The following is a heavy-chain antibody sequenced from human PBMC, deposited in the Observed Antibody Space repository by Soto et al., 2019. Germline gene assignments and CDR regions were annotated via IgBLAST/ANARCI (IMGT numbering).Heavy chain of an antibody. V-gene: IGHV1-3*01. CDR2: INAGNGNT. Sequence: ASVKVSCKASRYTFTSYAMHWVRQAPGQRLEWMGWINAGNGNTKYSQKFQGRVTITRDTSASTAYMELSSLRSEDTAVYYCARDYDFWSGYPPFDPWGQGTLVTVSS. J-gene: IGHJ5*02. CDR3: ARDYDFWSGYPPFDP. CDR1: RYTFTSYA. D-gene: IGHD3-3*01.